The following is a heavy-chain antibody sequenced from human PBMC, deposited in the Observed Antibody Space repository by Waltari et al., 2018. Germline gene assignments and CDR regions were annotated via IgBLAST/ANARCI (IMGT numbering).Heavy chain of an antibody. D-gene: IGHD3-22*01. Sequence: QVQLVQSGADVTKPGSSVKVACKASGGTFNNYVISWVRKAPGQGLEWMGGIIPIFGTPNYAQKVQGRVTMSAAESTSTVYMELSSLRSEDTAVYYCARSYYYDRIGDYPSLGAFDYRGQRTLFTVSS. CDR1: GGTFNNYV. CDR2: IIPIFGTP. V-gene: IGHV1-69*12. CDR3: ARSYYYDRIGDYPSLGAFDY. J-gene: IGHJ4*02.